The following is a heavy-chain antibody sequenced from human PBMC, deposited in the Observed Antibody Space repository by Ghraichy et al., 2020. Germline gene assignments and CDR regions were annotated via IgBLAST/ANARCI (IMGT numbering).Heavy chain of an antibody. V-gene: IGHV4-39*01. J-gene: IGHJ2*01. CDR1: GGSISSSSYY. CDR2: IYYSGST. Sequence: SETLSLTCTVSGGSISSSSYYWGWIRQPPGKGLEWIGSIYYSGSTYYNPSLKSRVTISVDTSKNQFSLKLSSVTAADTAVYYCARNPQFPPVRYFDLWGRGTLVTVSS. CDR3: ARNPQFPPVRYFDL. D-gene: IGHD1-14*01.